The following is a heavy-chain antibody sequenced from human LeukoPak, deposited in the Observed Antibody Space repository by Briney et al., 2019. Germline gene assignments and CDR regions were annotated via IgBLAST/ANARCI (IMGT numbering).Heavy chain of an antibody. CDR2: IYYSWST. CDR3: ARNHMTTDNFDI. D-gene: IGHD1-1*01. Sequence: PSETLSLTCTVSGGSIRTYYWSWIRQPPGKALEWIGHIYYSWSTNYNPPLKSRVTISVGPSKNQFSLKLSSVTAADTAVYYCARNHMTTDNFDIWGQGTMVTVSS. J-gene: IGHJ3*02. CDR1: GGSIRTYY. V-gene: IGHV4-59*01.